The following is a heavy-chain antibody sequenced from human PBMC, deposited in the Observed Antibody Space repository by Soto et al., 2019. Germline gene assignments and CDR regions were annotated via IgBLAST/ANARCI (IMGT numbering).Heavy chain of an antibody. CDR2: INPTGST. V-gene: IGHV1-46*03. CDR1: GYTITSYY. Sequence: QVQLVQSGAEVKKPGASVKVSCKAYGYTITSYYMHWVRQAPGQGLEWMGIINPTGSTTYAQKFQGRVTMTRDTSTSTVYMELRSLRSEDTAVYYCARVYCSGGNCYSIDYWGQGTLVTVSS. J-gene: IGHJ4*02. CDR3: ARVYCSGGNCYSIDY. D-gene: IGHD2-15*01.